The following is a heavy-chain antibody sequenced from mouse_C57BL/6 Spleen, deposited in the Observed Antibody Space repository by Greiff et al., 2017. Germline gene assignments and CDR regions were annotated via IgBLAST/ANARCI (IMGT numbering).Heavy chain of an antibody. J-gene: IGHJ4*01. Sequence: VQLQQPGAELVKPGASVKMSCKASGYTFTSYWITWVKQRPGQGLEWIGDIYPGSGSTNYNEKSKSKATLTVDTSSSTAYMQLSSLTSEDSAVYYCARCDYGIYYYAMDYWGQGTSVTVSS. CDR1: GYTFTSYW. D-gene: IGHD1-1*01. CDR3: ARCDYGIYYYAMDY. V-gene: IGHV1-55*01. CDR2: IYPGSGST.